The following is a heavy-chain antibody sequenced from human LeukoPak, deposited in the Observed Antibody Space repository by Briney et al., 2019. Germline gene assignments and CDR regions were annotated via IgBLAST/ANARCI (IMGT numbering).Heavy chain of an antibody. Sequence: GGSLRLSCAASGCTFSTYGMSWVRQAPGKGLEWVSAVSGTGTTYYADSVRGRFIISRDNSKNTLYLQMNSLRAEDTAAYYCAKMQGYFDYWGQGTLVTVSS. CDR3: AKMQGYFDY. CDR1: GCTFSTYG. J-gene: IGHJ4*02. CDR2: VSGTGTT. V-gene: IGHV3-23*01.